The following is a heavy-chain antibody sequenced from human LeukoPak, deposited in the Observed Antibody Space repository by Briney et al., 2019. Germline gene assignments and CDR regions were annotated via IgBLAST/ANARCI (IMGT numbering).Heavy chain of an antibody. CDR3: ARYTGAVQRGSGSYLYYYYYGMDV. CDR2: IYPGDSDT. V-gene: IGHV5-51*01. D-gene: IGHD3-10*01. J-gene: IGHJ6*02. CDR1: GYSFTSYW. Sequence: GESLKISCKGSGYSFTSYWIGWVRQMPGKGLEWMGIIYPGDSDTRYSPSFQGQVTISADKSISTAYLRWSSLKASDTAMYYCARYTGAVQRGSGSYLYYYYYGMDVWGQGTLVTVSS.